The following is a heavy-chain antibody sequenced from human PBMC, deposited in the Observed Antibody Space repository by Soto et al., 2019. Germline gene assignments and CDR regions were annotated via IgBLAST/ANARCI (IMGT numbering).Heavy chain of an antibody. J-gene: IGHJ3*02. D-gene: IGHD3-10*01. V-gene: IGHV3-11*06. CDR3: ARSTPGNPFDI. Sequence: GGSLRLSCAASGFTFSDYYMSWIRQAPGKGLEWVSSISSGSRYIYYTDSLKGRSTVSRDNSKNSLYLQINSLKADDTAVYYCARSTPGNPFDIWGQGTMVTVS. CDR1: GFTFSDYY. CDR2: ISSGSRYI.